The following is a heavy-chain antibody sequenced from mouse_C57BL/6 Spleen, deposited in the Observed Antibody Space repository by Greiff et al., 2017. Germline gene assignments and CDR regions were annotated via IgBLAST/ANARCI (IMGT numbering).Heavy chain of an antibody. CDR1: GFTFSSYA. Sequence: EVKLVESGEGLVKPGGSLKLSCAASGFTFSSYAMSWVRQTPEKRLEWVAYISSGGDYIYYADTVKGRFTISRDNARNTLYLQMSSLKSEDTAMYYCTREGPPHAMDDWGQGTSVTVSS. CDR3: TREGPPHAMDD. V-gene: IGHV5-9-1*02. CDR2: ISSGGDYI. J-gene: IGHJ4*01.